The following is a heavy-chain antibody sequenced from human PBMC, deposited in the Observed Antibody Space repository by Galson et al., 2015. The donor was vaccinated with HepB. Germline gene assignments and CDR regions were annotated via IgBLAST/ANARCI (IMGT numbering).Heavy chain of an antibody. CDR1: GFTFSSYS. CDR2: ISSSSSYI. D-gene: IGHD6-19*01. V-gene: IGHV3-21*01. J-gene: IGHJ3*02. Sequence: SLRLSCAASGFTFSSYSMNWVRQAPGKGLEWVSSISSSSSYIYYADSVKGRFTISRDNAKNSLYLQMNSLRAEDTAVYYCARQIAVAGRMGHDAFDIWGQGTMVTVSS. CDR3: ARQIAVAGRMGHDAFDI.